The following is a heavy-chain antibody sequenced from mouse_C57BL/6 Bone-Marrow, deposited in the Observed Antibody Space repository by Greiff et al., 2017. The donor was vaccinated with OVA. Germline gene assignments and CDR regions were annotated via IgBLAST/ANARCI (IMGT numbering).Heavy chain of an antibody. CDR3: TRGPWDYDGYFDV. J-gene: IGHJ1*03. CDR1: GFTFSSYA. Sequence: EVQLVESGEGLVKPGGSLKLSCAASGFTFSSYAMSWVRQTPEKRLEWVAYISSGGDYIYYADPVKGRFTISRDNARNTLYLQMSSLKSEDTAMYYCTRGPWDYDGYFDVWGTGTTVTVSS. D-gene: IGHD2-4*01. CDR2: ISSGGDYI. V-gene: IGHV5-9-1*02.